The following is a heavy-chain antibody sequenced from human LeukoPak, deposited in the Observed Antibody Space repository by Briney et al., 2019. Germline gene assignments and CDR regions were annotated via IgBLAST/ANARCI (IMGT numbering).Heavy chain of an antibody. J-gene: IGHJ3*02. D-gene: IGHD7-27*01. CDR1: GYTFADYW. V-gene: IGHV5-51*01. CDR2: IYPGDSDT. CDR3: XRPQXFGLTGMNAFDI. Sequence: ESLXISCEGSGYTFADYWIGWVRQLPGKGLEWMGIIYPGDSDTKYSPSFQGQVTISADKSISTAYLQWSSLKASDTAMYYCXRPQXFGLTGMNAFDIWGQGTMVTVSS.